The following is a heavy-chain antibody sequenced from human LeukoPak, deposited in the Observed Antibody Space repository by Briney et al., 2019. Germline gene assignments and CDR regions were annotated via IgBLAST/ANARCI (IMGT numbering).Heavy chain of an antibody. Sequence: SVKVSCKTSGGTFSSDAISWVRQAPGQGLEWMGRVIPYLGIIDYAQSFRGRVTISADKSTSTAYMEMNSLTSEDTAVYYCARDTAVAPTSNWFDPWGQGTLVTVSS. D-gene: IGHD6-19*01. V-gene: IGHV1-69*04. CDR1: GGTFSSDA. CDR2: VIPYLGII. J-gene: IGHJ5*02. CDR3: ARDTAVAPTSNWFDP.